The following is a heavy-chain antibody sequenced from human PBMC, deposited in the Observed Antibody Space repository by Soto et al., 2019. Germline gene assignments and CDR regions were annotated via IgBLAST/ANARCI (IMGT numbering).Heavy chain of an antibody. CDR3: AKDAVAYNGEWDWFDL. CDR1: GFTFKNFA. Sequence: EVQLLESGGGLVQPGGSLRLSCAASGFTFKNFAVSWVRQAPGKGMEWVSAIGGSGSSANYADSVKGRFTVSRDDSKSTLYLQMSSLRVDDTALYYCAKDAVAYNGEWDWFDLWGPGTLVTVSS. D-gene: IGHD3-10*01. V-gene: IGHV3-23*01. J-gene: IGHJ5*02. CDR2: IGGSGSSA.